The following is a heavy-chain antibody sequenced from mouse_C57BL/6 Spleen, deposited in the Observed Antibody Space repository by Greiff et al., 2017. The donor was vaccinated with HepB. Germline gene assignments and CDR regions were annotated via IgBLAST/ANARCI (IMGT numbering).Heavy chain of an antibody. J-gene: IGHJ1*03. Sequence: EVKVVESGGGLVKPGGSLKLSCAASGFTFSDYGMHWVRQAPEKGLEWVAYISSGSSTIYYADTVKGRFTISRDNAKNTLFLQMTSLRSEDTAMYYCARNFPDYYGSSYWYFDVWGTGTTVTVSS. CDR1: GFTFSDYG. CDR2: ISSGSSTI. CDR3: ARNFPDYYGSSYWYFDV. D-gene: IGHD1-1*01. V-gene: IGHV5-17*01.